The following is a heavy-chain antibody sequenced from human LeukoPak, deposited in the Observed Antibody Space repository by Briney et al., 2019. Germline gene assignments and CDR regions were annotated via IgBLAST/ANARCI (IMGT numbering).Heavy chain of an antibody. V-gene: IGHV1-18*01. D-gene: IGHD3-22*01. J-gene: IGHJ4*02. Sequence: VASVKVSCKASGYTFTSYGISWVRQAPGQGLEWMGWISAYNGNTNYAQKLQGRVTMTTDTSTSTAYMELRSLRSDDTAVYYCARVPGYYDSSGYLEIFDYWGQGTLVTVSS. CDR1: GYTFTSYG. CDR3: ARVPGYYDSSGYLEIFDY. CDR2: ISAYNGNT.